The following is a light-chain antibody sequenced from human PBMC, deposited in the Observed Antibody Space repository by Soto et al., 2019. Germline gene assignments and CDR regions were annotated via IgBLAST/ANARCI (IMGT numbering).Light chain of an antibody. CDR2: DVS. Sequence: QSALTQPRSVSGSPGQSVTISCTGTSSDVGGYNYVSWYQQHPGKASKLMIYDVSKRPSGVPDRFSGSKSGNTASLTISGLQAEDEADYYCQSFDSSLGAYVFGTGTKVTVL. CDR3: QSFDSSLGAYV. CDR1: SSDVGGYNY. V-gene: IGLV2-11*01. J-gene: IGLJ1*01.